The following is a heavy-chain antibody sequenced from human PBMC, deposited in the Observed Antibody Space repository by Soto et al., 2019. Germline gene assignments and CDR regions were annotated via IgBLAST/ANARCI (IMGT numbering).Heavy chain of an antibody. Sequence: SETLSLTCAVSGGSISSGGYSWSWIRQPPGKGLEWIGYIYHSGSTYYNPSLKSRVTISVDRSKNQFSLKLSSVTAADTAVYYCARHRDNWFDYWGQGTLVTVSS. J-gene: IGHJ5*01. CDR1: GGSISSGGYS. V-gene: IGHV4-30-2*01. CDR3: ARHRDNWFDY. CDR2: IYHSGST.